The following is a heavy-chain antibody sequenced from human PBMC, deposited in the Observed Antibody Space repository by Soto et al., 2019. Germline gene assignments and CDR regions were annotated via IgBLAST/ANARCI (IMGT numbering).Heavy chain of an antibody. CDR2: ISYDGSNK. Sequence: GGSLRLSCAASGFTFSSYGMHWVRQAPGKGLEWVAVISYDGSNKYYADSVKGRFTISRDNSKNTLYLQMNSLRAEDTAVYYCAKDRRFLEWLSGDGMDVWGQGTTVTVSS. V-gene: IGHV3-30*18. D-gene: IGHD3-3*01. J-gene: IGHJ6*02. CDR1: GFTFSSYG. CDR3: AKDRRFLEWLSGDGMDV.